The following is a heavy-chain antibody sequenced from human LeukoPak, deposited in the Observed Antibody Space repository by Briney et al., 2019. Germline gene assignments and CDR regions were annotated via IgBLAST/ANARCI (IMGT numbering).Heavy chain of an antibody. CDR2: IYLSEST. V-gene: IGHV4-4*07. CDR3: ARGLRYFDLDY. Sequence: SETLSLTCTVSGGSISSYYWSWIRQTAGKGLEWIGRIYLSESTNYNPSLKSRVTTSVDTSKNQFSLKLTSVTAADTAVYYCARGLRYFDLDYWGQGILVTVSS. J-gene: IGHJ4*02. D-gene: IGHD3-9*01. CDR1: GGSISSYY.